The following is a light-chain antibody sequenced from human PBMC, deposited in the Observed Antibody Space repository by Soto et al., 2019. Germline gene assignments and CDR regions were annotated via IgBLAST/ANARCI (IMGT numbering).Light chain of an antibody. CDR1: SSNIGSNT. CDR2: SNN. Sequence: QSVLTQPPSASGTPGQRVTISCSGSSSNIGSNTVNWYQQLPGTAPKLLIYSNNQRPSGVPDRFSGSKSGTSASLAISGLQSEDEADYYCAAWDDSLIVFGGGTQLTVL. CDR3: AAWDDSLIV. J-gene: IGLJ2*01. V-gene: IGLV1-44*01.